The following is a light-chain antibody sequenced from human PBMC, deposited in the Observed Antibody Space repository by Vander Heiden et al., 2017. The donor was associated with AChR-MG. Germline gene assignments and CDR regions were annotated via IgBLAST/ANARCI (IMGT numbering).Light chain of an antibody. V-gene: IGLV2-14*03. CDR2: DVN. CDR3: SSYTSSSTPVV. Sequence: SALTQPASVSGSPGPSIPLSCTGTSSDIAIYNYVSWYQQHPGKAPKLMIYDVNIRPSGVSTRFSGSKSGRTASLTISGLKAEDEADYYCSSYTSSSTPVVFGGGTKLTVL. CDR1: SSDIAIYNY. J-gene: IGLJ2*01.